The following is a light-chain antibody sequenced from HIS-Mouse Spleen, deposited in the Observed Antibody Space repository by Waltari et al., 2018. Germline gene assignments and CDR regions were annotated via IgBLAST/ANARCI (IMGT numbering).Light chain of an antibody. CDR1: SSDVGGYNY. J-gene: IGLJ2*01. CDR3: CSYAGSSTV. V-gene: IGLV2-14*03. Sequence: QSALTQPASVSGSPGQSLTISCTGTSSDVGGYNYVSWYQQHPGKAPKLMIYDVSNRPSGVSNRFSGSKSGNTASLTISGLQAEDEADYYCCSYAGSSTVFGGGTKLTVL. CDR2: DVS.